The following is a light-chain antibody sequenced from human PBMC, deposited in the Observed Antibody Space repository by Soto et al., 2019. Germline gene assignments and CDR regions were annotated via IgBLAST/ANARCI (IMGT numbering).Light chain of an antibody. J-gene: IGKJ4*01. CDR2: GAS. CDR3: QQYDRSPLT. CDR1: QSVSRSY. Sequence: EIVLTQSPGTLSLSPGERATLSCRASQSVSRSYLAWYQQKPGQGPRLLIYGASTRAYGIPDRFSGSESGTDFTLTISGLEPEDFAVYYCQQYDRSPLTFGGGTKVEI. V-gene: IGKV3-20*01.